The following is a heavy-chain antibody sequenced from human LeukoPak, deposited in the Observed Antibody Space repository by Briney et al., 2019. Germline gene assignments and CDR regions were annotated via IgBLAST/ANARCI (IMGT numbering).Heavy chain of an antibody. Sequence: GGSLRLSCATSGFTFSIYSMNWVRQAPGKGLEWVSSISSSSSYIYYADSVKGRFTISRDNAKNSLYLQMNSLRAEDTAVYYCARVWGSYFLAVDYWGQGTLVTVSS. D-gene: IGHD1-26*01. CDR1: GFTFSIYS. CDR2: ISSSSSYI. CDR3: ARVWGSYFLAVDY. V-gene: IGHV3-21*01. J-gene: IGHJ4*02.